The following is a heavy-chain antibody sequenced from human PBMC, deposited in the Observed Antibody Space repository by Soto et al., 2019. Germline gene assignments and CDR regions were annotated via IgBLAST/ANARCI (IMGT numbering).Heavy chain of an antibody. J-gene: IGHJ5*02. V-gene: IGHV4-59*01. Sequence: QVQLQESGPGLVKPSETLSLTCTVSGGSISSYYWSWIRQPPGKGLAWIGYIYYSGSTNYNPSLMSRVTISVDTSKNQFSLKLSSVTAADTALYYCARHGGGSAWYGNWFDPWGQGTLVTVSS. CDR2: IYYSGST. D-gene: IGHD6-19*01. CDR3: ARHGGGSAWYGNWFDP. CDR1: GGSISSYY.